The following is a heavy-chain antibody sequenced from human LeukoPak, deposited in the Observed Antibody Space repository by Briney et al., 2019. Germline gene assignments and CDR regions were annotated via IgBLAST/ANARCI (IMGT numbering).Heavy chain of an antibody. CDR1: GYTFTSYG. V-gene: IGHV1-18*01. Sequence: ASVKVSSKASGYTFTSYGISWVRQAPGQGLEWMGWISAYSGNTNYAQKFQGRVTMTTDTSTSTVYMELRSLTSDDTAVYYCARDEAAAGTFFDYWGQGTLVTVSS. D-gene: IGHD6-13*01. J-gene: IGHJ4*02. CDR3: ARDEAAAGTFFDY. CDR2: ISAYSGNT.